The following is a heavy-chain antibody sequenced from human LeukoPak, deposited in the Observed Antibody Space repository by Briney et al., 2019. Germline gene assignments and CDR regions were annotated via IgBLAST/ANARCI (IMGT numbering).Heavy chain of an antibody. CDR1: GFTFSGYE. J-gene: IGHJ2*01. V-gene: IGHV3-48*03. CDR3: ARFPTVTNLRYWYFDL. D-gene: IGHD4-17*01. CDR2: ISSTGSTM. Sequence: PGGSLRLSCAASGFTFSGYEMNWVRQAPGKGLEWVSYISSTGSTMYYSDSVKGRFTISRDNAKNSLYLQMNGLRAEDTAVYYCARFPTVTNLRYWYFDLWGRGTLVTVSS.